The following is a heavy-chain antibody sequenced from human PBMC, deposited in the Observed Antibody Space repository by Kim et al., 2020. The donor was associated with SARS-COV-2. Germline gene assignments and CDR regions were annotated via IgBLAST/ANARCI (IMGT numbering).Heavy chain of an antibody. D-gene: IGHD6-19*01. Sequence: TYYADAVKGRFTMARDNSKNTVFMERNSLRAEDTAVDYCANSGWCRSFDNWGQGTLVTVPS. V-gene: IGHV3-23*01. J-gene: IGHJ4*02. CDR2: T. CDR3: ANSGWCRSFDN.